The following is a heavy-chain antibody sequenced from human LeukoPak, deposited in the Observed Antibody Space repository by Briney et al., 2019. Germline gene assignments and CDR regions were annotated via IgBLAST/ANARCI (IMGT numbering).Heavy chain of an antibody. CDR2: IRQDGGEK. CDR1: GFTFSSYW. CDR3: ARDGTAAGLYFDL. V-gene: IGHV3-7*01. D-gene: IGHD6-13*01. J-gene: IGHJ4*01. Sequence: GGSLRLSCAVSGFTFSSYWMNWVRQAPGKGLEWAASIRQDGGEKSYVDSVKGRFTISRDNTKNSLYLQMSSLRAEDTAVYYCARDGTAAGLYFDLWGQGTLVTVSS.